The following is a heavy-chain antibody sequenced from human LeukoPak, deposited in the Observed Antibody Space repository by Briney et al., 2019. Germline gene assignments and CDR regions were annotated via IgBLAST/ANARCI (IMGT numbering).Heavy chain of an antibody. V-gene: IGHV3-21*01. J-gene: IGHJ4*02. CDR2: ISTTSYI. CDR1: GFTFSNYR. Sequence: GGSLRLSCAASGFTFSNYRMNWVRQAPGKGLEWVSAISTTSYIYYAASVMGRFTISRDNANNSLYLQMNSLRAEDTALYYCSRGDLLDWGQGTLVTVSS. CDR3: SRGDLLD. D-gene: IGHD2/OR15-2a*01.